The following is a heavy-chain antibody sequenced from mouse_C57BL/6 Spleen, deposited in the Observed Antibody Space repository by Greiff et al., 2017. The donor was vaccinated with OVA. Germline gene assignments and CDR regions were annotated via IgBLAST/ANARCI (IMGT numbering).Heavy chain of an antibody. Sequence: EVKVVESGGGLVKPGGSLKLSCAASGFTFSSYAMSWVRQTPEKRLEWVATISDGGSYTYYPDNVKGRFTISRDNAKNNLYLQMSHLKSEDTAMYYCAREGALFAYWGQGTLVTVSA. CDR1: GFTFSSYA. J-gene: IGHJ3*01. CDR3: AREGALFAY. CDR2: ISDGGSYT. V-gene: IGHV5-4*01. D-gene: IGHD3-1*01.